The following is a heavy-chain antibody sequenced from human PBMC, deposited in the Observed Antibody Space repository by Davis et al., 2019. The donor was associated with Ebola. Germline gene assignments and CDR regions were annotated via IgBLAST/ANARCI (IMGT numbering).Heavy chain of an antibody. J-gene: IGHJ4*02. Sequence: GESLKISCAASGFTFSDYYMSWVRQAPGKGLEWVANINQDGSEKYYVDSVKGRFTISRDNAKNSLYLQMNSLIAEDTAVYYCARDKAGSNYWGRGTLVTVSS. V-gene: IGHV3-7*01. CDR1: GFTFSDYY. CDR2: INQDGSEK. CDR3: ARDKAGSNY.